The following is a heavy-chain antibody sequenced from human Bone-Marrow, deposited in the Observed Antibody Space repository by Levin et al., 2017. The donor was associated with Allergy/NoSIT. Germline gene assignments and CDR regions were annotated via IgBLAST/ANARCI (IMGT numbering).Heavy chain of an antibody. Sequence: GESLKISCAASGFTFSRYAMHWVRQAPGKGLEWVAFISYDVSNKHYGDSVKGRFTISRDNSKNTLYLQMNSLRAEDTALYYCARESKDYYGSGVDYYFYGMDVWGQGTTVTVSS. CDR1: GFTFSRYA. J-gene: IGHJ6*02. CDR2: ISYDVSNK. V-gene: IGHV3-30-3*01. D-gene: IGHD3-10*01. CDR3: ARESKDYYGSGVDYYFYGMDV.